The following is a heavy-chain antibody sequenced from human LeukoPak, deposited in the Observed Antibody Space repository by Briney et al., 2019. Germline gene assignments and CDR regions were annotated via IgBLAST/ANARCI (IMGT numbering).Heavy chain of an antibody. J-gene: IGHJ4*02. Sequence: PGGSLRLSCAASGFTFSTYTMSWVRQAPGKGLEWVSGISGSGVSTYYADSLKGRFTISRANSKNTLYLQMNSLRAEDTALYYCTKSPFSGSYRFEDWGQGTLVTVSS. V-gene: IGHV3-23*01. CDR2: ISGSGVST. CDR3: TKSPFSGSYRFED. D-gene: IGHD1-26*01. CDR1: GFTFSTYT.